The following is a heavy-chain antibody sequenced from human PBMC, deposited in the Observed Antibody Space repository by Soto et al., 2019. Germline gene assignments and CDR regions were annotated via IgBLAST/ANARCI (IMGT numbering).Heavy chain of an antibody. D-gene: IGHD3-9*01. CDR1: GYTFTSYA. CDR2: INTGNGNT. V-gene: IGHV1-3*04. Sequence: ASVKVSCKASGYTFTSYAMHWVRQAPGQRLEWMGWINTGNGNTRYSQKFQGTVTITRDTSASTAYMELSSLRSEDTAVYYCARDPAPQDNDNLTGYFHFDYWGQGTLVTVSS. J-gene: IGHJ4*02. CDR3: ARDPAPQDNDNLTGYFHFDY.